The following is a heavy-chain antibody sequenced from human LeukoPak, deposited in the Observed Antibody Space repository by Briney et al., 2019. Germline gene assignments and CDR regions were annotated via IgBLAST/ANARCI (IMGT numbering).Heavy chain of an antibody. D-gene: IGHD2-15*01. CDR1: GYTFTSYG. CDR2: ISAYNGNT. CDR3: ARDESLAGYCSGGSCGYFDY. Sequence: VASVKVSCKASGYTFTSYGISWVRQAPGQGLEWMGWISAYNGNTNYAQKLQGRVTMTTDTSTSTAYMELRSLRSDDTAVYYCARDESLAGYCSGGSCGYFDYWGQGTLVTVSS. J-gene: IGHJ4*02. V-gene: IGHV1-18*01.